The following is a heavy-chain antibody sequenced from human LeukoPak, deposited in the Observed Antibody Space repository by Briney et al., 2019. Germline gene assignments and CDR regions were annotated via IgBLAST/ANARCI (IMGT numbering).Heavy chain of an antibody. V-gene: IGHV3-48*04. D-gene: IGHD3-10*01. J-gene: IGHJ4*02. CDR2: ISSSSSSI. CDR1: GFTFSTYS. Sequence: GGSLRLSCAASGFTFSTYSMNWVRQAPGKGLEWVSYISSSSSSIYSADSVKGRFTISRDNAKNSLYLQMNSLRAEDTAVYYCARGAYYFDYWGQGTLVTVSS. CDR3: ARGAYYFDY.